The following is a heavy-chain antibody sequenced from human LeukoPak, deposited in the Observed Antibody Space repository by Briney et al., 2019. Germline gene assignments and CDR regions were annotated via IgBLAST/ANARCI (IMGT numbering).Heavy chain of an antibody. Sequence: ASVKVSCKASGYTFTSYYMHWVRQAPGQGLEWMGIINPSGGITSYAQKFQGRVTMNRDTSTSTVYMELSSLRSEDTAVYYCTRGGGGEQQTWDFDYWGQGTLVTVSS. CDR2: INPSGGIT. CDR3: TRGGGGEQQTWDFDY. V-gene: IGHV1-46*01. D-gene: IGHD6-13*01. CDR1: GYTFTSYY. J-gene: IGHJ4*02.